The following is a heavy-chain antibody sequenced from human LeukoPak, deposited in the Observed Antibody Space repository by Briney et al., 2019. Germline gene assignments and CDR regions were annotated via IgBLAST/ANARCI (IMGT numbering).Heavy chain of an antibody. V-gene: IGHV3-66*02. J-gene: IGHJ4*02. D-gene: IGHD3-22*01. CDR3: ARGSGQAPYYSDSSGYDY. CDR1: GFSVNYNY. Sequence: GGSLRLSCAASGFSVNYNYMSWVRQAPGKGLEWVSVLYSSGSTYYAGSVKGRFSISRDNSKNTLYLQMNSLKTEDTAVYYCARGSGQAPYYSDSSGYDYWGQGTLVTVSS. CDR2: LYSSGST.